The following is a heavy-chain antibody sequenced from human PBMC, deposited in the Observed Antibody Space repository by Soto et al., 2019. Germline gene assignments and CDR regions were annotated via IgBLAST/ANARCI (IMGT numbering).Heavy chain of an antibody. D-gene: IGHD3-22*01. CDR1: GYTFTSYG. CDR2: ISAYNGNT. CDR3: ARSYDSSGYYYYHNWFDP. V-gene: IGHV1-18*01. Sequence: ASVKVSCKASGYTFTSYGISWVLQAPGQGLEWMGWISAYNGNTNYAQKLQGRVTMTTDTSTSTAYMELRSLRSDDTAVYYCARSYDSSGYYYYHNWFDPWGQGTLVTVSS. J-gene: IGHJ5*02.